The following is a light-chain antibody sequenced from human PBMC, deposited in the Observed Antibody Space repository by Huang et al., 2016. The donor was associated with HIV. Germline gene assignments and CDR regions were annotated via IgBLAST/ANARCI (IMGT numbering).Light chain of an antibody. CDR1: QGSSNS. CDR2: ATS. CDR3: QQYHSKPWT. V-gene: IGKV1-NL1*01. J-gene: IGKJ1*01. Sequence: DIQMTQSPSSLSASVGDRVTITCRASQGSSNSLAWCQQKPGKTPRLLLYATSKWESGVPSGLSGSGSGTHYVLSINTLQPEDFAIYYCQQYHSKPWTFGRGTKVDIK.